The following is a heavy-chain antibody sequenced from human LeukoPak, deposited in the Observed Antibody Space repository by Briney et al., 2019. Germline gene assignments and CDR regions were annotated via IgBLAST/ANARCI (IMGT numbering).Heavy chain of an antibody. CDR1: GFPLSDYY. J-gene: IGHJ4*02. CDR3: ARALSGTYLDF. V-gene: IGHV3-11*01. Sequence: PGGPLRLSCASSGFPLSDYYMTWIRQAPGRGLEWVSYIRSSGADIFYADSVKGRFSISRDIAKNSLYLQMDSLRAEDTAVYYCARALSGTYLDFWGQGTLVTVSS. D-gene: IGHD3-10*01. CDR2: IRSSGADI.